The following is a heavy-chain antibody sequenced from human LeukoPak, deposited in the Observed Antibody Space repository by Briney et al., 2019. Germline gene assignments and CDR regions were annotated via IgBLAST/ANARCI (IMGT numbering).Heavy chain of an antibody. D-gene: IGHD6-19*01. V-gene: IGHV3-23*01. CDR2: ISGSGGST. Sequence: GGSLRLSCAASGFTFSSSSMSWVRQAPGKGLEWVSVISGSGGSTDYADSVKGRFTISRDDSKNTLYLQMNSLRAEDTAVYYCAKGSGWYVWGQGTLVTVSS. CDR1: GFTFSSSS. CDR3: AKGSGWYV. J-gene: IGHJ4*02.